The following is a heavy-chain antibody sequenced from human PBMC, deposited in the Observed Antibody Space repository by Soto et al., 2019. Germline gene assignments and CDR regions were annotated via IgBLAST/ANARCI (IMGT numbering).Heavy chain of an antibody. Sequence: GASVKVSCKASGGTFSSYAISWVRQAPGQGLEWMGGIIPMFGTANYAQKFQGRVTITADKPTSTAYMELSSLRSEDTAVYYCARGGDYYDSSGYSSAGPGRHYFDYWGQGTLVTVSS. CDR2: IIPMFGTA. J-gene: IGHJ4*02. D-gene: IGHD3-22*01. CDR1: GGTFSSYA. CDR3: ARGGDYYDSSGYSSAGPGRHYFDY. V-gene: IGHV1-69*06.